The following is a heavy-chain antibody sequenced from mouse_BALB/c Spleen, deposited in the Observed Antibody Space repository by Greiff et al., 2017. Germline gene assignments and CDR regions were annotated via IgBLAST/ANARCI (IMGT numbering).Heavy chain of an antibody. D-gene: IGHD1-2*01. CDR3: ARVNHYYGYWYFDV. CDR1: GFTFSDFY. V-gene: IGHV7-3*02. J-gene: IGHJ1*01. CDR2: IRNKANGYTA. Sequence: EVKLVESGGGLVQPGGSLRLSCATSGFTFSDFYMSWVRQPPGKALEWLGFIRNKANGYTAEYSASVKGRFTISRDNSQSILYLQMNTLRAEDSATYYCARVNHYYGYWYFDVWGAGTTVTVSS.